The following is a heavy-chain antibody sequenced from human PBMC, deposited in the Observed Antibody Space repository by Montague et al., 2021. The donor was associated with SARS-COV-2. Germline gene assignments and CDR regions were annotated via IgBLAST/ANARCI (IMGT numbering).Heavy chain of an antibody. D-gene: IGHD3-10*01. CDR3: ARLGAVTLVRGITKADFSNYGMDV. J-gene: IGHJ6*02. CDR2: INHSGST. Sequence: SETLSLTCAVSSGSFRGYYWSWIRQPPGKGLEWIGGINHSGSTTYNPSLESRVSISVDTSNKQFSLNVTSVTAADTAVYYCARLGAVTLVRGITKADFSNYGMDVWGQGTTVTVSS. CDR1: SGSFRGYY. V-gene: IGHV4-34*01.